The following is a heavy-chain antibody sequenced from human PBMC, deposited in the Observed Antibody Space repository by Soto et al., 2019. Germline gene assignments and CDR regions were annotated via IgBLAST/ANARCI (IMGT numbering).Heavy chain of an antibody. V-gene: IGHV1-18*01. CDR2: ISAYNGNT. D-gene: IGHD2-2*01. CDR3: DRDRERVYQLQDSSFDI. Sequence: QVQLVQSGAEVKKPGASVKVSCKASGYTFTSYGISWVRQAPGQGLEWMGWISAYNGNTNYAQKLQGRVTMTTDTPTSTADMELRSLRSDDTAVYYCDRDRERVYQLQDSSFDISGQGTMVTVS. J-gene: IGHJ3*02. CDR1: GYTFTSYG.